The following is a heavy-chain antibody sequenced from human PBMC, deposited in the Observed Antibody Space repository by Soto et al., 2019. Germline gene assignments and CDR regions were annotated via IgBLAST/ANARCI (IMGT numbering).Heavy chain of an antibody. Sequence: QVQLVESGGGVVKPGRSLRLSCAASGFTFSNHAMHWVRQAPGKGLEWVAFISYDGSNQHYANSVKGRFTISRDHSEKTRWLQTESLGGEDTAMYSCASELGAWGFDVWGQGTPVTVSS. CDR1: GFTFSNHA. J-gene: IGHJ6*02. CDR3: ASELGAWGFDV. D-gene: IGHD7-27*01. CDR2: ISYDGSNQ. V-gene: IGHV3-30-3*01.